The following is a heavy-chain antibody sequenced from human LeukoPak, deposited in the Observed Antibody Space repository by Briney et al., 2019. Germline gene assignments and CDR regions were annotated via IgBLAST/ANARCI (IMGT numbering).Heavy chain of an antibody. V-gene: IGHV3-48*03. Sequence: GGSLRLSCAASGFTFSTYEMNWVRQPPGRGREWVSYISSSGSTIYYADSVRGRFTISRDNAKNSLYLQMNSLRGEDTAVYYCARRYCSSTSCTFDYWGQGTLVTVSS. J-gene: IGHJ4*02. CDR3: ARRYCSSTSCTFDY. CDR1: GFTFSTYE. D-gene: IGHD2-2*01. CDR2: ISSSGSTI.